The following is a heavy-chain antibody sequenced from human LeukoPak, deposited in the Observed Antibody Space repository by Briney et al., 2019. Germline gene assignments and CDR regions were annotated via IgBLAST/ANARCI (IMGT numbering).Heavy chain of an antibody. J-gene: IGHJ4*02. CDR3: ARGKLWYYYDSSGYFYFDY. Sequence: SETLSLTCTVSGDSISGSSYYWGWIRQPPGKGLEWIGSIYYSGSTYYNPSLKSRVTISVDTSKNQFSLKLSSVTAADTAVYYCARGKLWYYYDSSGYFYFDYWGQGTLVTVSS. V-gene: IGHV4-39*01. CDR2: IYYSGST. D-gene: IGHD3-22*01. CDR1: GDSISGSSYY.